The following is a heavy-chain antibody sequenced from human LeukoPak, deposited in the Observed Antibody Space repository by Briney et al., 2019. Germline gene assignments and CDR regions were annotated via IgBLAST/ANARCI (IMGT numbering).Heavy chain of an antibody. CDR1: RFTFSSYW. CDR3: AKASATAAAGFDY. D-gene: IGHD6-13*01. J-gene: IGHJ4*02. CDR2: IKEDGGEK. Sequence: AGSVRLSCAASRFTFSSYWMTWVRQAPGKGLEWVANIKEDGGEKHYVDSVQGRFTISRDNAKNSLYLQMNSLRAEDTAVYYCAKASATAAAGFDYWGQGALVTFS. V-gene: IGHV3-7*05.